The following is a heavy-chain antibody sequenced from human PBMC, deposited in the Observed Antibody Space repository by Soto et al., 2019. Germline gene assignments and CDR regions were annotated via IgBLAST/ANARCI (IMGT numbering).Heavy chain of an antibody. CDR2: IGDSGAST. Sequence: EVLLLESGGGLVQTGGSLRLSCEASGFSFSSFAMNWVRQAPGKGLEWVSAIGDSGASTYYADSVKGRFTISRDNSRNTLYMKLNRLRTEVTPGYYCEKGVEPEVWGNGTTITVSS. CDR3: EKGVEPEV. V-gene: IGHV3-23*01. CDR1: GFSFSSFA. J-gene: IGHJ6*04. D-gene: IGHD1-26*01.